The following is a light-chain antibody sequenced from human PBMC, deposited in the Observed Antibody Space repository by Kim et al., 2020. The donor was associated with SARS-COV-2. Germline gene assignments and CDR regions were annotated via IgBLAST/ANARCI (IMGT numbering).Light chain of an antibody. J-gene: IGLJ3*02. CDR2: EDN. CDR1: SGSIASNY. Sequence: FMLTQPHSVSESPGKTVTISCTRSSGSIASNYVQWYQQRPGSAPTTVIYEDNQRPSGVPDRFSGPIDSSSNSASLTISGLKTEDEADYYCQSYDSSNWVFGGGTQLTVL. V-gene: IGLV6-57*04. CDR3: QSYDSSNWV.